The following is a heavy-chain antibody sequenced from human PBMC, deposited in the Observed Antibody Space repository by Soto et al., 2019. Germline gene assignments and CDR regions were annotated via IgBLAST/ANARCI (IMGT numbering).Heavy chain of an antibody. CDR2: IGTAGDT. CDR1: GFTFSSYD. J-gene: IGHJ6*02. CDR3: ARDRARVGWFGELFLDSEGMDV. Sequence: PGGSLRLSCAASGFTFSSYDMHWVRQATGKGLEWVSAIGTAGDTYYPGSVKGRFTISRENAKNSLYLQMNSLRAGDTAVYYCARDRARVGWFGELFLDSEGMDVWGQGTTVTVSS. D-gene: IGHD3-10*01. V-gene: IGHV3-13*04.